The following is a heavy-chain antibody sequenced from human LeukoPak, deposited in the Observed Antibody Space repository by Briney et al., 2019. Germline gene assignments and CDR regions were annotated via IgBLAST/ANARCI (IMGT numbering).Heavy chain of an antibody. V-gene: IGHV5-51*01. CDR2: IYPGDSDT. CDR3: ARLARRGGHSYYYMDL. J-gene: IGHJ6*03. D-gene: IGHD2-15*01. Sequence: GESLKISCKGSGYSFSSYWIGWVRQMPGKGLGWMGIIYPGDSDTRYSPSFQGQVTISADKSISTAYLRWSSLKASDTAIYYCARLARRGGHSYYYMDLWSKATTVTVSS. CDR1: GYSFSSYW.